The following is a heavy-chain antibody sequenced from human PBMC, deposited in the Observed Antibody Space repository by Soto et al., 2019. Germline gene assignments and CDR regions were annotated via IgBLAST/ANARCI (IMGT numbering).Heavy chain of an antibody. V-gene: IGHV2-5*02. Sequence: QITFKESGPTLVRPTQTLTLTCTFSGFSLTTRGGGVGWIRQPPGKALEWLALIWLVGDQRYSPALKSRLTITKDTSNNQVVLTMAIRDPVDTATYYCAHTNSVTFYYCDYWVQGTPVTVYS. CDR2: IWLVGDQ. CDR3: AHTNSVTFYYCDY. D-gene: IGHD2-8*01. J-gene: IGHJ4*02. CDR1: GFSLTTRGGG.